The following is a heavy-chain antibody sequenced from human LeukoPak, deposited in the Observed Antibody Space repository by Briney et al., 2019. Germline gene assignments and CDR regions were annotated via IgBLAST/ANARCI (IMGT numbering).Heavy chain of an antibody. Sequence: GGSLRLSCAVSGFTFSSYAMSWVRQAPGKGLEWVSGISGSGGSTYYADSVKGRFTISRDNSRKTLSLQMNSLRAEDTAVYYCAKRNSDILNGWAGAFDFWGQGTIVTVSS. CDR1: GFTFSSYA. J-gene: IGHJ3*01. D-gene: IGHD3-9*01. V-gene: IGHV3-23*01. CDR2: ISGSGGST. CDR3: AKRNSDILNGWAGAFDF.